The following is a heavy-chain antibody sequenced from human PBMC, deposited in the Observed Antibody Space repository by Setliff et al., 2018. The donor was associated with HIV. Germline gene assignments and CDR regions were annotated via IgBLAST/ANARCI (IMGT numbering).Heavy chain of an antibody. V-gene: IGHV4-38-2*01. Sequence: SETLSLTCAVSGFSISSGYYWGWIRQPPGKGLEWIGNIYHSGSTYYNPSLKSRVTISVDTSKNQFSLKLTSVTAADTAVYYCARFSTSSGGTFDYWGQGTLVTVSS. CDR2: IYHSGST. D-gene: IGHD6-6*01. CDR3: ARFSTSSGGTFDY. J-gene: IGHJ4*02. CDR1: GFSISSGYY.